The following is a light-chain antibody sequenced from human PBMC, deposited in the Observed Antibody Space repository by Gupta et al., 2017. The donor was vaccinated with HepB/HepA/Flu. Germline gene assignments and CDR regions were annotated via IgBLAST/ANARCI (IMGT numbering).Light chain of an antibody. V-gene: IGKV3-11*01. CDR2: GAS. J-gene: IGKJ4*01. CDR3: QHRPNWPKHVT. Sequence: EIVLTQSPATLSLSPGERATLSCRASQSVGDYLAWYQQKVGQAPRLLIYGASDRAPDIPARFRGSGSGTDFTLTINSLQPEDFAFYFWQHRPNWPKHVTVGGGTQIEI. CDR1: QSVGDY.